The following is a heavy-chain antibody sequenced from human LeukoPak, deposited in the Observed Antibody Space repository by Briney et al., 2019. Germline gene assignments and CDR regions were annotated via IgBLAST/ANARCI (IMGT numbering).Heavy chain of an antibody. Sequence: GGSLRLSCAASGFTFSSYGMHWVRQAPGKGLEWVAVISYDGSNKYYADSVKGRFTISRDNAKKSVYLQVNSLRAEDTAVYYCARDHGSMVRGVIGRSSDYSYYYYMDVWGKGTTVTVSS. CDR3: ARDHGSMVRGVIGRSSDYSYYYYMDV. D-gene: IGHD3-10*01. V-gene: IGHV3-30*03. CDR2: ISYDGSNK. CDR1: GFTFSSYG. J-gene: IGHJ6*03.